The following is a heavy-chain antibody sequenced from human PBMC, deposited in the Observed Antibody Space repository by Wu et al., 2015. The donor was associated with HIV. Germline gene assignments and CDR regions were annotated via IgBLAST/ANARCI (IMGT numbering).Heavy chain of an antibody. V-gene: IGHV1-2*02. D-gene: IGHD4-11*01. CDR1: AYSFTDYY. CDR2: INPSGGAT. CDR3: ARDATPITTEFDY. J-gene: IGHJ4*02. Sequence: QVQLVQSGGEVKKPGASVKISCKASAYSFTDYYIHWVRQAPGHGLEWMAWINPSGGATIYAEAFEGRVTVTTDTSMKTVYMELESLTSGDTAMYFCARDATPITTEFDYWGQGTLITVSS.